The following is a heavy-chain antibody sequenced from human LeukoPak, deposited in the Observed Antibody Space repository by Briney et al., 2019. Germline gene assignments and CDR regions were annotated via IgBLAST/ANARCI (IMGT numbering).Heavy chain of an antibody. V-gene: IGHV3-23*01. D-gene: IGHD6-13*01. CDR1: GFTVSSNY. CDR3: AKKESSSWCFDY. CDR2: ISGSGGST. J-gene: IGHJ4*02. Sequence: GGSLRLSCAASGFTVSSNYMSWVRQAPGKGLEWVSAISGSGGSTYYADSVKGRFTISRDNSKNTLYLQMNSLRAEDTAVYYCAKKESSSWCFDYWGQGTLVTVSS.